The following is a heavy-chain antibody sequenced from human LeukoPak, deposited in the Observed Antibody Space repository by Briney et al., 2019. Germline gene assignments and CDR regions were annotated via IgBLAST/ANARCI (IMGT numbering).Heavy chain of an antibody. J-gene: IGHJ4*02. D-gene: IGHD5-12*01. CDR3: ARAMRSGYDY. CDR2: ISSSSDSI. V-gene: IGHV3-48*02. CDR1: GFTFSSYG. Sequence: GGSLRLSCAASGFTFSSYGMNWVRQAPGESLEWVSYISSSSDSIYYADSVKGRFTISRDNAENSLYLQMNSLRDEDTAVYYCARAMRSGYDYWGQGTLVTVSS.